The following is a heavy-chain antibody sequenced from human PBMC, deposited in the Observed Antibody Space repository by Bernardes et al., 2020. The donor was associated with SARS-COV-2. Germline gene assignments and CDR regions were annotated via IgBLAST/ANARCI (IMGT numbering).Heavy chain of an antibody. J-gene: IGHJ4*02. V-gene: IGHV4-59*01. D-gene: IGHD1-26*01. Sequence: SETLSLTCTVSGISISSNYWTWIRQPPGKGLGYIGYIYYSGITNYNPSLKSRVTMSVDTSKNQISLTMSSRTAADTAVYYCVRVARELENWGQGTLVTVSS. CDR1: GISISSNY. CDR3: VRVARELEN. CDR2: IYYSGIT.